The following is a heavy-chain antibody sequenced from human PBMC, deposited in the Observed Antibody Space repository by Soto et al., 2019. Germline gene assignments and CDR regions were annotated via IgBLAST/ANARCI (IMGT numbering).Heavy chain of an antibody. CDR3: ARDPDGSGSYPYNWFDP. V-gene: IGHV1-18*01. CDR2: ISAYNGNT. Sequence: ASVKVSCKASGYTFTSYGISWVRQAPGQGLEWMGWISAYNGNTNYAQKFQGRVTITADKSTSTAYMELSSLRSEDTAVYYCARDPDGSGSYPYNWFDPWGQGTLVTVSS. D-gene: IGHD3-10*01. CDR1: GYTFTSYG. J-gene: IGHJ5*02.